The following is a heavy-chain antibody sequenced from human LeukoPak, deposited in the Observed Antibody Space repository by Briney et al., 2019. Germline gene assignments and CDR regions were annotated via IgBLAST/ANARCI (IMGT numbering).Heavy chain of an antibody. J-gene: IGHJ4*02. D-gene: IGHD3-9*01. CDR1: GGTFSSYA. V-gene: IGHV1-69*05. Sequence: SVKVSCKASGGTFSSYAISWVRQAPGQGLEWLGGISPIFGTANYAQKFQGRVTITTDESTSTAYMELSSLRSEDTAVYYCTYDILTGASSGYFDYWGQGTLVTVSS. CDR2: ISPIFGTA. CDR3: TYDILTGASSGYFDY.